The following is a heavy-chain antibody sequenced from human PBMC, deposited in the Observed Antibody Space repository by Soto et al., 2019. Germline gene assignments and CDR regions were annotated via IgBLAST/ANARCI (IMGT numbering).Heavy chain of an antibody. D-gene: IGHD6-19*01. CDR2: TYYRPKWYN. V-gene: IGHV6-1*01. CDR1: GDXVSCNSGG. J-gene: IGHJ4*02. Sequence: QXLSLSCAISGDXVSCNSGGCNWTRQSPSRGLEWLGRTYYRPKWYNDYAVYVKSRITINPDTYKNQFSLQMNSLTPEYTAVYYCARERGWSRKVDYWGQGTLGTVSS. CDR3: ARERGWSRKVDY.